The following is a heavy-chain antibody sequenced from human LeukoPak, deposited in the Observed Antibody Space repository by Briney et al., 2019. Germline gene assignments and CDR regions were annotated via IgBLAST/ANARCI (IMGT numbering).Heavy chain of an antibody. J-gene: IGHJ6*03. D-gene: IGHD5-18*01. V-gene: IGHV5-51*01. Sequence: GESLKISCKGSGYSFTSYWIGWVRQMPGKGLEWMGIIYPGDSDTRYSPSFQGQVTISADKSISTAYLQWSSLTASDTAMYYCARHRYSYGGSYYYYMDVWGKGTTVTVSS. CDR3: ARHRYSYGGSYYYYMDV. CDR2: IYPGDSDT. CDR1: GYSFTSYW.